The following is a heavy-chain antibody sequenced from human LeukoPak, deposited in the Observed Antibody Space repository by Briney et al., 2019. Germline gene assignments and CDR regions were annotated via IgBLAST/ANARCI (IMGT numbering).Heavy chain of an antibody. CDR1: GGSISSGSYY. J-gene: IGHJ4*02. Sequence: PSETLSLTCTVSGGSISSGSYYWSWIRQPAGKGLEWIGRIYTSGSTNYNPSLKSRVTISVDTSKNQFSLKLSSVTAADTAVYYCARRRATGITGFDYWGQGTLVTVSS. D-gene: IGHD5-12*01. V-gene: IGHV4-61*02. CDR3: ARRRATGITGFDY. CDR2: IYTSGST.